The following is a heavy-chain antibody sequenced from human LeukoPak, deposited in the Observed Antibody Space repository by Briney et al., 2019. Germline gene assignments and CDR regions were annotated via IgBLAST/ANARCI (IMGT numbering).Heavy chain of an antibody. Sequence: QPGGSLRVSCTASAFTFRSYAMSWVRQAPGKGLEWVSGISSSGLRTYYADSVKGRFTISRDNSRNTLYLQMNSLSAEDTAVYYCAKDLLSDFDYWGQGTLVTVSS. CDR3: AKDLLSDFDY. J-gene: IGHJ4*02. CDR1: AFTFRSYA. V-gene: IGHV3-23*01. CDR2: ISSSGLRT.